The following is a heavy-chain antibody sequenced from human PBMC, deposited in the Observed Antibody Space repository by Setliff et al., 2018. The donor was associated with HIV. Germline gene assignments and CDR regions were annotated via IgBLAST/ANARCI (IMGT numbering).Heavy chain of an antibody. CDR2: INPSSGDT. CDR3: ARDPTGGAARFDY. J-gene: IGHJ4*02. D-gene: IGHD6-6*01. V-gene: IGHV1-46*01. CDR1: GYSFTNYY. Sequence: ASVKVSCKASGYSFTNYYIHWVRQAPGQGLEWMGVINPSSGDTLYAQNFQGRLTITADESTNTAYMELSSLKSEDTAVYYSARDPTGGAARFDYWGQGTLVTVSS.